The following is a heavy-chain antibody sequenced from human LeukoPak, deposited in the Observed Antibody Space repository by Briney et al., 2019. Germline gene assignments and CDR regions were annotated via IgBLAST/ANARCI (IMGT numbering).Heavy chain of an antibody. Sequence: ASVKVSYKASGYTFTGYYMHWVRQAPGQGLEWMGWINPNSGGTNYAQKFQGRVTMTRDTSISTAYMELSRLRSDDTAVYYCARDRPDIVVVPAADWFDPWGQGTLVTVSS. J-gene: IGHJ5*02. V-gene: IGHV1-2*02. D-gene: IGHD2-2*01. CDR2: INPNSGGT. CDR3: ARDRPDIVVVPAADWFDP. CDR1: GYTFTGYY.